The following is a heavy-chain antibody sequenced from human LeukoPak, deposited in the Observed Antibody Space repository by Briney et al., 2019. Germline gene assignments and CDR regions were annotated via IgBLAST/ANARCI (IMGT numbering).Heavy chain of an antibody. CDR2: ISSGSSTI. CDR3: AKGGLRYFDWLGEY. Sequence: GGSLRLSCAASGFTFSTYSINWVRQAPGKGLEWVSYISSGSSTICYADSVKGRFTISRDNSKNALYLQMNSLRADDTVVYYCAKGGLRYFDWLGEYWGQGTLVTVSS. V-gene: IGHV3-48*01. D-gene: IGHD3-9*01. CDR1: GFTFSTYS. J-gene: IGHJ4*02.